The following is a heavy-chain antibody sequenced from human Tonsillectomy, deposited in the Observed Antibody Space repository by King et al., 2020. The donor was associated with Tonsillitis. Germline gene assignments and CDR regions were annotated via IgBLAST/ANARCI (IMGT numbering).Heavy chain of an antibody. V-gene: IGHV3-30*01. CDR2: ISYDGSNK. CDR3: ARALEWGYVDY. J-gene: IGHJ4*02. CDR1: GFTFSSYA. D-gene: IGHD3-3*01. Sequence: VQLVESGGGVVQPGRSLRLSCAASGFTFSSYAMHWVRQAPGKGLEWVAVISYDGSNKYYADSVKGRFTISRDNSKNTLYLQMNSLRAEDTAVYYCARALEWGYVDYWGQGTLVIVSS.